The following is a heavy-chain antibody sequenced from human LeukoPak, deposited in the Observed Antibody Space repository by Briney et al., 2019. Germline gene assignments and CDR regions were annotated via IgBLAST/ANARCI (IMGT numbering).Heavy chain of an antibody. CDR1: GGSFSGYY. CDR2: INHSGST. Sequence: TSETLSLTCAVYGGSFSGYYWSWIRQPPGKGLECIGEINHSGSTNYNPSLKSRVTISVDTSKNQFSLKLSSVTAADTAVYYCARAPRKGIAAAGGGRYNWFDPWGQGTLVTVSS. CDR3: ARAPRKGIAAAGGGRYNWFDP. V-gene: IGHV4-34*01. J-gene: IGHJ5*02. D-gene: IGHD6-13*01.